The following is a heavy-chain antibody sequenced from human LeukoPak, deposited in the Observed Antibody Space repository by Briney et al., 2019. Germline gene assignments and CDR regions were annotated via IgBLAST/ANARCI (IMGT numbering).Heavy chain of an antibody. D-gene: IGHD2-2*02. CDR3: ASPVYPGPQYFQH. J-gene: IGHJ1*01. V-gene: IGHV4-39*01. CDR2: IYYSGST. CDR1: GGSISSSSYY. Sequence: SETLSLTCTVSGGSISSSSYYWGWIRQPPGKGLEWIGSIYYSGSTYYNPSLKSRVTISVDTSKNQFSLKLSSVTAANTAVYYCASPVYPGPQYFQHWGQGTLVTVSS.